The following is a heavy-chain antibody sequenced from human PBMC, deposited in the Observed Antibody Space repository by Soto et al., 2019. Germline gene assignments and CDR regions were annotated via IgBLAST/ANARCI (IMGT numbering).Heavy chain of an antibody. J-gene: IGHJ6*02. V-gene: IGHV3-15*07. Sequence: GGSLRLSCXASGFTFSNAWMNWVRQAPGKGLEWVGRIKSKTDGGTADYAAPVKGRFTISRDDSKNTLYLQMDSLITEDTAVYYCTTQNCSGGSCYSGYYYYYGLDVWGQGTTVTVSS. CDR3: TTQNCSGGSCYSGYYYYYGLDV. CDR2: IKSKTDGGTA. CDR1: GFTFSNAW. D-gene: IGHD2-15*01.